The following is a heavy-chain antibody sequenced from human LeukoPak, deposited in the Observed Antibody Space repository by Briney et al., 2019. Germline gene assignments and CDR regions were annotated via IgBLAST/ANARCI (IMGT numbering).Heavy chain of an antibody. D-gene: IGHD1-1*01. V-gene: IGHV3-23*01. CDR1: GFTFSSYA. CDR2: TSGSGGGT. J-gene: IGHJ3*02. Sequence: GSLSLSCAASGFTFSSYAMSWVRQAPGKGLEWVSGTSGSGGGTFYADSVKGRFTISRDNSKKTLFLQMNSRRAEDTAVYYCAKDETGTTWLNAFDIWGQGTMVTVSS. CDR3: AKDETGTTWLNAFDI.